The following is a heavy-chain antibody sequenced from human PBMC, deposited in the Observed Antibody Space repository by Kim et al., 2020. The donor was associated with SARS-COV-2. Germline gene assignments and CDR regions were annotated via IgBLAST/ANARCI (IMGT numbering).Heavy chain of an antibody. D-gene: IGHD2-15*01. CDR2: GHRT. CDR3: ARVLSLVVWDH. V-gene: IGHV1-46*01. Sequence: GHRTNYAQKFRGRVTVTTDTSTSTVYMNLGSLRSEDTAVYYCARVLSLVVWDHWGQGTLVTVSA. J-gene: IGHJ4*02.